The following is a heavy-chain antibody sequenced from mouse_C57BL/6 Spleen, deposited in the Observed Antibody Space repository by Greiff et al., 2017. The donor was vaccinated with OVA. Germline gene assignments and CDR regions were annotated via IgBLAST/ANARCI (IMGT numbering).Heavy chain of an antibody. Sequence: VQLQQPGAELVRPGSSVKLSCKASGYTFTSYWMHWVKQRPIQGLEWIGNIDPSDSETHYNQKFKDKATLTVDKSSSTAYMQLSSLTSEDSAVYYCARKAITTVVALDYWGQGTTLTVSS. J-gene: IGHJ2*01. CDR2: IDPSDSET. V-gene: IGHV1-52*01. CDR3: ARKAITTVVALDY. CDR1: GYTFTSYW. D-gene: IGHD1-1*01.